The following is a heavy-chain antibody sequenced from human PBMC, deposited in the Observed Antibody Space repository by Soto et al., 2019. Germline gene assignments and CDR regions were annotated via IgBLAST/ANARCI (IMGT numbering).Heavy chain of an antibody. CDR2: IWYDGSHK. Sequence: QVQVVESGGGVVQPGRSLRLSCEASGFPFGSHGMHWVRQPPGKGLEWVAFIWYDGSHKDYAASVRGRFTIARDDSKNTLYLQMDNLRGEDTAIYYCARDVAATGAARWLDPWGQGTLVSVSS. CDR3: ARDVAATGAARWLDP. CDR1: GFPFGSHG. V-gene: IGHV3-33*01. J-gene: IGHJ5*02. D-gene: IGHD6-13*01.